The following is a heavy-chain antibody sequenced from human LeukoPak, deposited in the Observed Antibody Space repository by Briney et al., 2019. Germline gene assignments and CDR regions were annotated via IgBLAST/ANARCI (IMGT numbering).Heavy chain of an antibody. CDR2: TNHSGTT. CDR3: ARGRGWNYFDY. V-gene: IGHV4-34*01. J-gene: IGHJ4*02. Sequence: SETLSLTCGVHGASLSGYYWTWIRQFPGKGLEWIGETNHSGTTDDNPSLKSRVTISVDASKTQFSLKLTSVTAADTAVYYCARGRGWNYFDYWGLGTLVTVSS. CDR1: GASLSGYY. D-gene: IGHD6-19*01.